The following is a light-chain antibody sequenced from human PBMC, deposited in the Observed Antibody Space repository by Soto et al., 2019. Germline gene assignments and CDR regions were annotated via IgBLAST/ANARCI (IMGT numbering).Light chain of an antibody. V-gene: IGKV1-5*03. J-gene: IGKJ1*01. Sequence: DIQMTQSPSTLSASVGDRVTITCRASQSISSWLAWYQQKPGKAPKLLIYKASSLESGVPSRFSGSGSGTEFTLTISSLQPDDFATYYCQQYKSSSWTFGQGTKVEI. CDR1: QSISSW. CDR3: QQYKSSSWT. CDR2: KAS.